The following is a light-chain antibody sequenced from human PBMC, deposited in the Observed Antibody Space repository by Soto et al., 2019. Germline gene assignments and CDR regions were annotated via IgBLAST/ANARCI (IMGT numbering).Light chain of an antibody. Sequence: QSALTQPASVSGSHGQSISISCTGTSSDVGSYNLVSWYQQHPGKAPKLMIYEGSKRPSGVSSRFSGSKSGNTASLTISGFQSEDEADYHCCSYAASASFYFSVTVTKVPVL. CDR3: CSYAASASFYF. CDR2: EGS. V-gene: IGLV2-23*01. CDR1: SSDVGSYNL. J-gene: IGLJ1*01.